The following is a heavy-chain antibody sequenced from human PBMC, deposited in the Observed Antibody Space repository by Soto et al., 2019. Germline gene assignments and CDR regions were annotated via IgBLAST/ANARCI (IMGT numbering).Heavy chain of an antibody. V-gene: IGHV4-34*01. CDR1: GGSFIGYY. CDR3: ARLSSGRGRIDY. Sequence: SETLSLTCAVYGGSFIGYYWIWIRQPPGKGLEWIGEINHSGSTNYNPSLKSRVTISVDTSKNQFSLKLSSVTAADTAVYYCARLSSGRGRIDYWGQGTLVPVSS. J-gene: IGHJ4*02. D-gene: IGHD1-1*01. CDR2: INHSGST.